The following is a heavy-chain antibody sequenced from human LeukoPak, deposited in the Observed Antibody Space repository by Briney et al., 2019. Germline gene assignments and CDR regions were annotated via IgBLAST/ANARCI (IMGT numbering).Heavy chain of an antibody. V-gene: IGHV4-4*07. CDR2: IYTSGST. J-gene: IGHJ4*02. CDR3: ARDYYYDSSGYQLDY. Sequence: SETLSLICTVSGGSISSYYWSWIRQPAGKGLEWIGRIYTSGSTNYNPSLKSRVTMSVDTSKNRFSLKLSSVTAADTAVYYCARDYYYDSSGYQLDYWGQGTLVTVSS. CDR1: GGSISSYY. D-gene: IGHD3-22*01.